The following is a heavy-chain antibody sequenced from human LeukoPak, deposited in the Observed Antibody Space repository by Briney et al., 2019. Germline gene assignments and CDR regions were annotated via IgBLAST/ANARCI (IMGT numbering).Heavy chain of an antibody. CDR2: ISYDGNSK. V-gene: IGHV3-30*18. D-gene: IGHD6-19*01. CDR3: AKDTSRPRLVAVPGD. J-gene: IGHJ4*02. Sequence: PGGSLRLSCAASGFTVSSNYMSWVRQAPGKGLEWVALISYDGNSKHFADSVKGRFTISRDNSKNTLYLQMSRVTTDDTAMYYCAKDTSRPRLVAVPGDWGQGTLVTVSS. CDR1: GFTVSSNY.